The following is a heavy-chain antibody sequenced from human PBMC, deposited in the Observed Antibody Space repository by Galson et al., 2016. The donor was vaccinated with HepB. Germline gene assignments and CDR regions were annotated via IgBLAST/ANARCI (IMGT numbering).Heavy chain of an antibody. CDR3: ARGGFDILTT. CDR2: ISGHSGNT. J-gene: IGHJ1*01. Sequence: QSGAEVKKPGASVKVSCQASGYSFTNSGINWVRQAPGQGLEWMGWISGHSGNTHFAEEFQDRVTMTTDTSTSTAYMELRTLRSDDTAMYYCARGGFDILTTWGQGTLVIVSS. D-gene: IGHD3-9*01. CDR1: GYSFTNSG. V-gene: IGHV1-18*01.